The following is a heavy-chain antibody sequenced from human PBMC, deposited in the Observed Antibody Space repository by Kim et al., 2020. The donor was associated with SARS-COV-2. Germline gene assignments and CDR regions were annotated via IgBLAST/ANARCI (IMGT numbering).Heavy chain of an antibody. Sequence: SETLSLRCGVYGGSFSGYYWSWIRQSPGKGLEWIGEINYSGSTNYNESLQSRVTISIDGSKNQFSLKVSSVTAADTAVYYCARGHPALVRVGYYYMDVWG. D-gene: IGHD3-22*01. CDR2: INYSGST. CDR1: GGSFSGYY. V-gene: IGHV4-34*01. J-gene: IGHJ6*03. CDR3: ARGHPALVRVGYYYMDV.